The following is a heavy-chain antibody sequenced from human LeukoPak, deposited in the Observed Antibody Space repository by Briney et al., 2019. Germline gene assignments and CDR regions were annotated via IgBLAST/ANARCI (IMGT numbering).Heavy chain of an antibody. V-gene: IGHV4-34*01. J-gene: IGHJ6*02. Sequence: PSETLSLTCAVYGGSFSGYYWSWIRQPPGKGLEWIGEINHSGSTNYNPSLKSRVTISVDTSKNQFSLKLSSVTAADTAVYYCARVPVSDPYYDFWSGSLGGYYYGMDVWGQGTTVTVSS. D-gene: IGHD3-3*01. CDR1: GGSFSGYY. CDR3: ARVPVSDPYYDFWSGSLGGYYYGMDV. CDR2: INHSGST.